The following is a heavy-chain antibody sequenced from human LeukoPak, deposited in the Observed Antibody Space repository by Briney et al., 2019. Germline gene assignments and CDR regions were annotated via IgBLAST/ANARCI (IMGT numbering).Heavy chain of an antibody. CDR1: GESFSAYY. J-gene: IGHJ4*02. D-gene: IGHD6-6*01. Sequence: PSETLSLTCAVYGESFSAYYWSWIRQSPGKGLEWIGEISHSRGAAYNPSLRSRVIISADTSKNQFSLSLRSVTDADTAVYFCARQGPRLWGFLDYWGQGVLVAVSS. CDR2: ISHSRGA. V-gene: IGHV4-34*01. CDR3: ARQGPRLWGFLDY.